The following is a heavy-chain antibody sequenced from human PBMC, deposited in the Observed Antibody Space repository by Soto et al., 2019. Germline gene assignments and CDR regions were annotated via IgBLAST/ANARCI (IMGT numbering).Heavy chain of an antibody. CDR2: ISGSGGST. V-gene: IGHV3-23*01. J-gene: IGHJ5*02. Sequence: PGGSLRLSCAASGFTFSSYAMSWVRQAPGKGLEWVSAISGSGGSTYYADSVKGRFTISRDNSKNTLYLQMNSLRAEDTAVYYCAKDPPGYPRNSGYVFDPWGQGTLVTVSS. D-gene: IGHD5-12*01. CDR3: AKDPPGYPRNSGYVFDP. CDR1: GFTFSSYA.